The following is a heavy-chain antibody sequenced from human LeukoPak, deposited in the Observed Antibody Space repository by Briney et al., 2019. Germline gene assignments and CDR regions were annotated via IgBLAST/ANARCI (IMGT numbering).Heavy chain of an antibody. V-gene: IGHV3-23*01. D-gene: IGHD6-19*01. CDR1: GFTFSSYA. Sequence: GGSLRLSCAASGFTFSSYAMSWVRQAPGKGLEWVSAISGSDGSTYYADSVKGRFTISRDKSKNTLYLQMNSLRAEDTAVYYCAKARLVSGYYFDYWGQGTLVTVSS. CDR3: AKARLVSGYYFDY. J-gene: IGHJ4*02. CDR2: ISGSDGST.